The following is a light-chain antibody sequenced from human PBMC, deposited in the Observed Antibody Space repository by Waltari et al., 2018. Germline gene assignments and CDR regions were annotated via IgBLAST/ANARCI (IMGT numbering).Light chain of an antibody. Sequence: DIQMTQSPSSLSASVGDTVTITCRASQSISSWLDWYQQKPGKAPKLLIYKASSLQRGVPSRFSGSGSGTEFTLTISSLLPEDFATYYCLQYSSIMWTFGQGTKVEIE. CDR1: QSISSW. J-gene: IGKJ1*01. V-gene: IGKV1-5*01. CDR2: KAS. CDR3: LQYSSIMWT.